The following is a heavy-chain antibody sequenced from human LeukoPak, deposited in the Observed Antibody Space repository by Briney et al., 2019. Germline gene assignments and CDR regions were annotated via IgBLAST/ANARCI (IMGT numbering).Heavy chain of an antibody. CDR1: GGSISSYY. CDR3: ARAAMSNYYGSGENFDY. CDR2: IYYSGST. V-gene: IGHV4-59*01. Sequence: SETLSLTCTVSGGSISSYYWSWIRQPPGKGLEWIGYIYYSGSTNYNPSLKSRVTISVDASKNQFSLKLSSVTAADTAVYYCARAAMSNYYGSGENFDYWGQGTLVTVSS. D-gene: IGHD3-10*01. J-gene: IGHJ4*02.